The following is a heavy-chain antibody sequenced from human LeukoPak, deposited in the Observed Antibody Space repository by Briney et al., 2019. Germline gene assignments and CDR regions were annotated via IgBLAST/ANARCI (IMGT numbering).Heavy chain of an antibody. D-gene: IGHD1/OR15-1a*01. CDR2: MSYDGSNK. Sequence: GGSLRLSCAASGFTFSSYAMHWVRQAPGKGLEWVAVMSYDGSNKYYADSVKGRLTISRDNARNSLYLQMNSLRGEDTAVYYCARGYEHPYYFDYWGQGTLVTVSS. J-gene: IGHJ4*02. CDR3: ARGYEHPYYFDY. CDR1: GFTFSSYA. V-gene: IGHV3-30-3*01.